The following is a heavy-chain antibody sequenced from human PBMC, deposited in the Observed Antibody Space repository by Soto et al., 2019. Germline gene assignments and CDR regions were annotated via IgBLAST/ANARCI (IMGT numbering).Heavy chain of an antibody. CDR2: VSPSGSNT. CDR3: ARRDNSGWYSLDY. V-gene: IGHV3-23*01. D-gene: IGHD6-19*01. CDR1: GFIFSNYP. Sequence: GGSLRLSCAVSGFIFSNYPMSWVRQAPGKGLEWVSSVSPSGSNTYYAGSVKGRFTMSRDNSVNRLHLQMNSLRAEDTAVYFCARRDNSGWYSLDYWGQGTLVTVSS. J-gene: IGHJ4*02.